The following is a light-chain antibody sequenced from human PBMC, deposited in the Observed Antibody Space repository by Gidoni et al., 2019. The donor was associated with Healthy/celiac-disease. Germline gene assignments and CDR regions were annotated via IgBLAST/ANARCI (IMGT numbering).Light chain of an antibody. CDR3: QQYYSTLRET. Sequence: DIVMTQSPDSLAVSLGERATINCKSSQSVLYSSNNKNYLAWYQQKPGQPPKLLIYWASTRESGVPDRFSGSGSGTDFTLTISSLQAEDVAVYYCQQYYSTLRETFXQXTKVXIK. J-gene: IGKJ1*01. V-gene: IGKV4-1*01. CDR1: QSVLYSSNNKNY. CDR2: WAS.